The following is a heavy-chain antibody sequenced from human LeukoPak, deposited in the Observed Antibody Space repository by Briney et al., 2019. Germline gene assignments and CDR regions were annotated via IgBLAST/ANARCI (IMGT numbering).Heavy chain of an antibody. CDR1: VFTFSNAW. J-gene: IGHJ4*02. CDR3: TTDAVGSGSYYPQFDY. V-gene: IGHV3-15*01. CDR2: IKSKTDGGTT. D-gene: IGHD3-10*01. Sequence: GGSLRLSCAASVFTFSNAWMSWVRQAPGKGLEWVGRIKSKTDGGTTDYAAPVKGRFTISRDDSKNTLYLQMNSLKAEDTAVYYCTTDAVGSGSYYPQFDYWGQGTLVTVSS.